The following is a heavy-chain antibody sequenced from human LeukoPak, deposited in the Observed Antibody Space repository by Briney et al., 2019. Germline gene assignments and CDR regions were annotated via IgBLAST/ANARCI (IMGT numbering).Heavy chain of an antibody. J-gene: IGHJ5*02. CDR3: ARETTLYYGDYVYRWFDP. CDR2: ISAYNGNT. Sequence: ASVKVSCKASGYTFTSYGISWVRPAPGQGLEWMGWISAYNGNTNYAQKLQGRVTMTTDTSTSTAYMELRSLRSDDTAVYYCARETTLYYGDYVYRWFDPWGQGTLVTVSS. CDR1: GYTFTSYG. V-gene: IGHV1-18*01. D-gene: IGHD4-17*01.